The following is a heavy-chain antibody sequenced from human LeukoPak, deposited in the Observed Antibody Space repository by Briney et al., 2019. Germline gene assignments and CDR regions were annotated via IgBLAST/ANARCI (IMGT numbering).Heavy chain of an antibody. CDR2: IIPIFGTA. CDR1: GGTFSSYA. V-gene: IGHV1-69*05. D-gene: IGHD3-22*01. Sequence: SVKVSCKASGGTFSSYAISWVRQAPGQGLEWMGRIIPIFGTANYAQKFQGRVTITTDESTSTAYMELSSLRSEDTAVYYCARGDYYDSSGYPGYWGQGTLVTVFS. CDR3: ARGDYYDSSGYPGY. J-gene: IGHJ4*02.